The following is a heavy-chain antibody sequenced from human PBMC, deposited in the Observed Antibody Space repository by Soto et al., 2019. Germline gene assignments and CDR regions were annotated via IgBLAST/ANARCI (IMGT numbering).Heavy chain of an antibody. V-gene: IGHV3-49*03. CDR1: GFTFGDYA. CDR3: TRDLSTMVRGVITHLNYFDY. CDR2: IRSKAYGGTT. D-gene: IGHD3-10*01. Sequence: GGSLRLSCTASGFTFGDYAMSWFRQAPGKGLEWVGFIRSKAYGGTTEYAASVKGRFTISRDDSKSIAYLQMNSLKTEDTAVYYCTRDLSTMVRGVITHLNYFDYWGQGTLVTVSS. J-gene: IGHJ4*02.